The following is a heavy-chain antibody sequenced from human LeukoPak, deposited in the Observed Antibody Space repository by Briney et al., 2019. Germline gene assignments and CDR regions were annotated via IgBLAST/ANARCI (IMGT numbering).Heavy chain of an antibody. V-gene: IGHV1-2*02. CDR1: GYTFTDYY. Sequence: ASVKVSCKASGYTFTDYYMHWVRQAPGQGFEWMGWINPNDGDTNYAQKFQGRVTMTRDTSINTAHMEVSRLRSDDTAVYYCARANFLYCSSTTCLFDYWGQGTLVTVSS. J-gene: IGHJ4*02. CDR2: INPNDGDT. CDR3: ARANFLYCSSTTCLFDY. D-gene: IGHD2-2*01.